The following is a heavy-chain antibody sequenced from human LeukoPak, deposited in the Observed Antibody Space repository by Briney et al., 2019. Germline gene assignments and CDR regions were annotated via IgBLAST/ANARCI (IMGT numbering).Heavy chain of an antibody. CDR1: GGSISSGSYY. CDR3: ARDRGYDFWSGYYPNYQKIDYYYYYMDV. V-gene: IGHV4-61*02. D-gene: IGHD3-3*01. Sequence: SETLSLTCTVSGGSISSGSYYWSWIRQPAGKGLEWIGRIYTSGSTNYNPSLKSRVTISVDTSKNQFSLKLSSVTAADTALYYCARDRGYDFWSGYYPNYQKIDYYYYYMDVWGKGTTVTVSS. J-gene: IGHJ6*03. CDR2: IYTSGST.